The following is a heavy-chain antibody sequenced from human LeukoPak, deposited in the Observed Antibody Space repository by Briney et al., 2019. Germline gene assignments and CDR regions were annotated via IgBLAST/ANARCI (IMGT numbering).Heavy chain of an antibody. Sequence: SETLSLTCAVYGGSFSGYYWSWIRQHPTKGLEWIGYIYYTGSTYYNPSLKSRVTISADTSKNQFSLKLTSVTAADTAVYYCARAKMTWFDPWGQGTLVTVSS. J-gene: IGHJ5*02. CDR1: GGSFSGYY. CDR3: ARAKMTWFDP. D-gene: IGHD5-24*01. CDR2: IYYTGST. V-gene: IGHV4-31*11.